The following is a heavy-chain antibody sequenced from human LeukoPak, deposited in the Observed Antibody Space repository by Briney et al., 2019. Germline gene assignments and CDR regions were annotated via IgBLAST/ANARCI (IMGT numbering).Heavy chain of an antibody. CDR2: IYYSGST. V-gene: IGHV4-59*01. D-gene: IGHD2-15*01. J-gene: IGHJ4*02. CDR3: ARDPYYCSGGSCYSGGFGY. Sequence: SETLSLTCTVSGGSISSYYWSWIRQPPGKGLEWIGYIYYSGSTNYNPSLKSRVTISVDTSKNQFSLKLSSVTAADTAVYYCARDPYYCSGGSCYSGGFGYWGQGTLVTVSS. CDR1: GGSISSYY.